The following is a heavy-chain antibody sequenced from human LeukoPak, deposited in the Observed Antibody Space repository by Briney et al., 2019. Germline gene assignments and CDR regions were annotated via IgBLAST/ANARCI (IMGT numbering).Heavy chain of an antibody. Sequence: PGGSLRLSCDGYGFTFSSYAIFWVRQAPGKGLEWVAAIRYDGTATFYADSVKGRFTVSRDNSKNTASLDMYSQTVADAGTYYCTLEYNNSGFDYWGPGTLVTVSS. V-gene: IGHV3-30*02. CDR1: GFTFSSYA. D-gene: IGHD5-24*01. CDR3: TLEYNNSGFDY. CDR2: IRYDGTAT. J-gene: IGHJ4*02.